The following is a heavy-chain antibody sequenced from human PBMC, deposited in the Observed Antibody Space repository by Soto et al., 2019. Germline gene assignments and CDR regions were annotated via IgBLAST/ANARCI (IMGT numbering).Heavy chain of an antibody. J-gene: IGHJ4*02. CDR1: GFTFSNYA. V-gene: IGHV3-30*03. D-gene: IGHD1-26*01. Sequence: QVQLVESGGGVVQPGRSLRLSCAASGFTFSNYAMHWVRQAPGKGLEWVVLMSYDGSNEYYPDSVKGPITISRDNSTYTVYLQMNRLRCEDLGVYYWTRDGSNNSDFWGQGTLVTSSP. CDR3: TRDGSNNSDF. CDR2: MSYDGSNE.